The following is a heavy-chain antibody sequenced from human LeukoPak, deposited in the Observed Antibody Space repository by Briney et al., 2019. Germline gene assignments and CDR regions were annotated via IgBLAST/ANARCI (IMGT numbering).Heavy chain of an antibody. V-gene: IGHV4-59*01. CDR1: GGSISSYY. CDR3: ARESTAYGYSFDY. CDR2: IYYSGST. D-gene: IGHD3-10*01. Sequence: SETLSLTCTVSGGSISSYYWSWIRQPPGKGLEWIGYIYYSGSTNYNPSLKSRVTISVDTSKNQFTLKLSSVTAADTAVYYCARESTAYGYSFDYWGQGTLVTVSS. J-gene: IGHJ4*02.